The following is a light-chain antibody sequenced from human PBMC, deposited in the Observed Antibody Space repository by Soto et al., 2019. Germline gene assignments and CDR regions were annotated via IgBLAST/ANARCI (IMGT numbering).Light chain of an antibody. Sequence: QSALTQPASVSGSPGQSITISCTGTSSDVGGYNYVSWYQQHPGKAPKLMIYDVSNRPSGVSNRFSGSKSGNTASLTISGPQVEDVADYYCSSSTSSTPLVFGGGTKLTVL. CDR2: DVS. CDR3: SSSTSSTPLV. V-gene: IGLV2-14*01. J-gene: IGLJ2*01. CDR1: SSDVGGYNY.